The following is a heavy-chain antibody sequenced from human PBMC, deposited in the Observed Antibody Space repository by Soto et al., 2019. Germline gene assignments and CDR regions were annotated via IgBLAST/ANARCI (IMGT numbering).Heavy chain of an antibody. D-gene: IGHD2-15*01. CDR3: ARDQRDGYCSGGSCWFYYGMDV. Sequence: QVQLVESGGGVVQPGSSLGLSCAASGFTFSNYVMHWVRQAPGRGLEWVAAISYDGRNQHYAESVEGRFTISRDKSNDTLFLQMKSLRPEDTAVYYCARDQRDGYCSGGSCWFYYGMDVWGQGTTVTVSS. CDR1: GFTFSNYV. CDR2: ISYDGRNQ. J-gene: IGHJ6*02. V-gene: IGHV3-30*04.